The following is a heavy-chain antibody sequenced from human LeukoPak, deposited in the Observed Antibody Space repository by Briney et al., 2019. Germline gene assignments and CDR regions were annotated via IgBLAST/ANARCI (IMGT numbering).Heavy chain of an antibody. V-gene: IGHV1-18*01. CDR1: GYTFTSYG. CDR3: ARKYDFWSGYRIHAFDI. Sequence: ASVKVSCKASGYTFTSYGISWVRQAPGQGLEWMGWISAYNGNTNYAQKLQGRVTMTTDTSTSTAYMELRSLRSDDTAVYYCARKYDFWSGYRIHAFDIWGQGTKVTVSS. CDR2: ISAYNGNT. J-gene: IGHJ3*02. D-gene: IGHD3-3*01.